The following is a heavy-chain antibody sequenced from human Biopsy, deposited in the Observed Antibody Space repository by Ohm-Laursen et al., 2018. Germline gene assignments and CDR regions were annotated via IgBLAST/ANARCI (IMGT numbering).Heavy chain of an antibody. J-gene: IGHJ4*02. CDR2: IYYSWTT. V-gene: IGHV4-61*08. CDR1: GGSVRSPDHR. D-gene: IGHD3-10*01. CDR3: ARAYFYGMGTSNYFLDS. Sequence: SETLSLTCIVSGGSVRSPDHRWNWVRRAPGKGLKWIGNIYYSWTTLYNPSLSGRVTMDLDRSTNQFSLKLKSVTSADTAVYFCARAYFYGMGTSNYFLDSWGQGALVTVSS.